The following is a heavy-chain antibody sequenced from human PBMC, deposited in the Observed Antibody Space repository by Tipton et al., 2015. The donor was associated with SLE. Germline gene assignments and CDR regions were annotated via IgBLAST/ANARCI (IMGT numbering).Heavy chain of an antibody. D-gene: IGHD1-26*01. CDR1: GFTFDDYA. V-gene: IGHV3-9*01. Sequence: QLVQSGGGLVQPGRSLRLSCAASGFTFDDYAVHWVRQAPGKGLEWVSGISWNSGSIGYADSVKGRFTISRDNAKNSLYLQMNSLRAEDTAVYYCARDLPGPYSGSYYGAFDIWGQGTMVTVSS. CDR2: ISWNSGSI. CDR3: ARDLPGPYSGSYYGAFDI. J-gene: IGHJ3*02.